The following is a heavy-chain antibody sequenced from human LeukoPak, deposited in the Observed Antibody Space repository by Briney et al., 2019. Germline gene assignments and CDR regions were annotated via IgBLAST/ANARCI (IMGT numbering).Heavy chain of an antibody. J-gene: IGHJ6*02. Sequence: GGSLRLSCAASGFIFSSYSMNWVRQAPGKGLEWVSSISSSSSYIYYADSVKGRFTISRDNAKNSLYLQMNSLRVEDTAVHYCVREVHSGYYGMDVWGQGTTVTVSS. CDR3: VREVHSGYYGMDV. CDR1: GFIFSSYS. CDR2: ISSSSSYI. V-gene: IGHV3-21*04. D-gene: IGHD2-15*01.